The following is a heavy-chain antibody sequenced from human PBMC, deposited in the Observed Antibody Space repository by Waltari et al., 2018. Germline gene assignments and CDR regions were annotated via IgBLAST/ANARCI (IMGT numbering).Heavy chain of an antibody. J-gene: IGHJ4*02. D-gene: IGHD2-15*01. CDR2: IKIKAHGETT. Sequence: EVQLVESGGGLVKPGGCLRLSCAASGFTFSNAWMYWVRQAPRKVLWCFARIKIKAHGETTDYAAPVRGRFTISREDSKNTLYLQMNILKTEDAAVYYCTTGSVEGYWGQGTLVTVSS. CDR3: TTGSVEGY. CDR1: GFTFSNAW. V-gene: IGHV3-15*01.